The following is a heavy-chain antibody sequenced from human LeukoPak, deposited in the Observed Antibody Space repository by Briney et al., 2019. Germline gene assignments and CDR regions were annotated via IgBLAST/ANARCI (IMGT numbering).Heavy chain of an antibody. V-gene: IGHV3-21*06. CDR2: ITGSSNFI. CDR1: GFIFSTYS. CDR3: ARSEDYGSGGSCYAH. Sequence: PGGSLRLSCATSGFIFSTYSLNWVRQAPGKGLEWVSSITGSSNFIYYADSVKGRFTISRDNAKNSLFLQMNSLRAEDTAMYYCARSEDYGSGGSCYAHWGQGILVTVSS. D-gene: IGHD2-15*01. J-gene: IGHJ4*02.